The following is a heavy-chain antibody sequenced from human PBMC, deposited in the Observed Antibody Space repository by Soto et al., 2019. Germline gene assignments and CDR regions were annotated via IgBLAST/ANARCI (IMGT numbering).Heavy chain of an antibody. J-gene: IGHJ5*02. CDR1: GFNFSGSA. Sequence: DVQLVESGGGLVQPGGSLQLSCAASGFNFSGSAMHWVRQASGKGLEWVGRIRSKGKNYETSYVASVKGRFTISTDDSKDTAYLQMNSLKGEDTAVYYCTSSLSCIDGGCSRPGGQGTLVTVSS. CDR3: TSSLSCIDGGCSRP. V-gene: IGHV3-73*01. D-gene: IGHD2-15*01. CDR2: IRSKGKNYET.